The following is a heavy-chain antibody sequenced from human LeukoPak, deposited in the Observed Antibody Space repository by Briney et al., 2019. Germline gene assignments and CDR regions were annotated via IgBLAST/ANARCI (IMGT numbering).Heavy chain of an antibody. CDR2: ISSSSSYI. CDR3: ARDGAMIVVLDY. D-gene: IGHD3-22*01. Sequence: GGSLRLSCAASGFTFSSYSMNWVRQAPGKGLEWVSSISSSSSYIYYADSVKGRFTISRDNAKNSLYLQMNSLRAEDTAVYYCARDGAMIVVLDYWGQGTLVTVSS. V-gene: IGHV3-21*01. J-gene: IGHJ4*02. CDR1: GFTFSSYS.